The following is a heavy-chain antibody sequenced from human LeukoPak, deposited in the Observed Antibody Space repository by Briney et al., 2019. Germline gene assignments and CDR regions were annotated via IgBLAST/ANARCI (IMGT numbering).Heavy chain of an antibody. V-gene: IGHV4-4*07. CDR1: GGSISSYY. CDR3: ARDRAPRRAAAGFSWFDP. Sequence: PSETLSLTCTVSGGSISSYYWSWIRQPAGKGLEWIGRIYTSGSTNYNPSLKSRVTMSVDTSKNQFSLKLSSVTAADTAVYYCARDRAPRRAAAGFSWFDPWGQGTLVTVSS. CDR2: IYTSGST. J-gene: IGHJ5*02. D-gene: IGHD6-13*01.